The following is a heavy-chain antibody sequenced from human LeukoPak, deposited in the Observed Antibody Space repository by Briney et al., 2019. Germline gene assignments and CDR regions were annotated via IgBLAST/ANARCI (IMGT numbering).Heavy chain of an antibody. J-gene: IGHJ4*02. V-gene: IGHV4-39*07. CDR2: IYYSGST. CDR3: RVVVAAAFDY. CDR1: GGSISSSSYY. D-gene: IGHD2-15*01. Sequence: SETLSLTCTVSGGSISSSSYYWGWIRQPPGKGLEWIGSIYYSGSTYYNPSLKSRVTISVDTSKNQFSLKLSSVTAADTAVYYCRVVVAAAFDYWGQGTLVTVSS.